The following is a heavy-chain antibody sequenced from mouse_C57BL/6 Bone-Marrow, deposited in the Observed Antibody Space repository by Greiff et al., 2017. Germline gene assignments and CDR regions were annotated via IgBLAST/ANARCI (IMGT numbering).Heavy chain of an antibody. Sequence: DVKLVESGGGLVQPGGSMTLSCVASGFTFSNYWMNWVRQSPEKGLEWVAQIRLKSDNYATHYAESVKGRFTISRDDSKSSVYLQMNNLRAEDTGIYYCTGFPITTVVARYFDVWGTGTTVTVSS. CDR3: TGFPITTVVARYFDV. V-gene: IGHV6-3*01. CDR1: GFTFSNYW. J-gene: IGHJ1*03. D-gene: IGHD1-1*01. CDR2: IRLKSDNYAT.